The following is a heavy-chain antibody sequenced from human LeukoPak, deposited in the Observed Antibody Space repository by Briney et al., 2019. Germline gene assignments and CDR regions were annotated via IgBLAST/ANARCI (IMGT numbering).Heavy chain of an antibody. CDR2: IYYSGST. J-gene: IGHJ5*02. V-gene: IGHV4-61*01. D-gene: IGHD1-26*01. Sequence: SETLSLTCTVSGGSVSSSSYYWSWIRQPPGKGLEWIGYIYYSGSTNYNPSLKSRVTMSVDASNNQFSLKLSSVTAADTAVYYCARESGGWFDPWGQGTLVTVSS. CDR3: ARESGGWFDP. CDR1: GGSVSSSSYY.